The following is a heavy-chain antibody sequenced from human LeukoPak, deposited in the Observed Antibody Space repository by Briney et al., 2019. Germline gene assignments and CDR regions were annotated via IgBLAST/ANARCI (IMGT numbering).Heavy chain of an antibody. Sequence: PVASVKVSCKASGGTFSSYAISWVRQAPGQGLEWMGRIIPILGIANYAQKFQGRVTITADKSTSTAYMELSSLRSEDTAVYYCARAATVITDKERSGDYWGQGTLVTVSS. CDR3: ARAATVITDKERSGDY. V-gene: IGHV1-69*04. CDR2: IIPILGIA. J-gene: IGHJ4*02. CDR1: GGTFSSYA. D-gene: IGHD4-11*01.